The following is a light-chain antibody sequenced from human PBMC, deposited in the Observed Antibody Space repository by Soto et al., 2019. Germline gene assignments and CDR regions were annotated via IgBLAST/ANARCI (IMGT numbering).Light chain of an antibody. V-gene: IGKV3-15*01. Sequence: EIVMTQSPATLSVSPGERATLSCRASQSVSSNLAWYQQKPGQAPRLLIYHASTRATGIPARFSGSGSGTEFTPTISSLQSEDFAVYYCQQYNKWPLTFGGATKVEIK. CDR1: QSVSSN. CDR2: HAS. CDR3: QQYNKWPLT. J-gene: IGKJ4*01.